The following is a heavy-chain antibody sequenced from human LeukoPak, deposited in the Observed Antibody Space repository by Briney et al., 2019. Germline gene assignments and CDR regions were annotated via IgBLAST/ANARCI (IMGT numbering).Heavy chain of an antibody. CDR2: IKQDGGEK. D-gene: IGHD3-3*01. CDR1: EFNFSNYW. CDR3: ARDYDFWSGSNYMDV. J-gene: IGHJ6*03. V-gene: IGHV3-7*01. Sequence: PGGSLRLSCVASEFNFSNYWMSWVRQAPGKGLEWVANIKQDGGEKYYVDSVKGRFTISRDNAKNSLYLQMNSLRAGDTAVYYCARDYDFWSGSNYMDVWGKGTTVAVSS.